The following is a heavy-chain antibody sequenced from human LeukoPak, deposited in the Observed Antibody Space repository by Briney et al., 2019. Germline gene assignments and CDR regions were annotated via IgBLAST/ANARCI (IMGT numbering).Heavy chain of an antibody. CDR2: IYYSGST. CDR3: ARGGAARLHFQN. V-gene: IGHV4-59*01. J-gene: IGHJ1*01. D-gene: IGHD6-6*01. CDR1: GGSISSYY. Sequence: PSETLSLTCTVSGGSISSYYWSWIRQPPGKGLEWIGYIYYSGSTNYNPSLQSRVTISVDTSKNQFSLNLNSVTAADTAVYYCARGGAARLHFQNWGQGTLVTVSS.